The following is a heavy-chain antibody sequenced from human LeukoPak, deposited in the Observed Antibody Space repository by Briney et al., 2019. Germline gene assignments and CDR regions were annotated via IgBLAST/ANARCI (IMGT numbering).Heavy chain of an antibody. D-gene: IGHD3-10*01. Sequence: PSETLSLTCTVSGGSISSYYRSWIRQPPGKGLEWVGDISYSGSTNYNAAPKSRVIISVDTSKNQFSLKVSSVTAADTAVYYCARDRGPPAGELLWDYYYYGMDVWGQGTTVTVSS. CDR2: ISYSGST. CDR1: GGSISSYY. CDR3: ARDRGPPAGELLWDYYYYGMDV. V-gene: IGHV4-59*01. J-gene: IGHJ6*02.